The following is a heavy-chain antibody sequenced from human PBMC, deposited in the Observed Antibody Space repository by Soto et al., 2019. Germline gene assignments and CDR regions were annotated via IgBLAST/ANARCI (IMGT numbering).Heavy chain of an antibody. J-gene: IGHJ4*02. V-gene: IGHV3-30*04. CDR1: VFTFTTYA. D-gene: IGHD2-15*01. Sequence: WWSLRLSCSASVFTFTTYAIHWVRQAPGKGLEWVAVISNDGRGKYYADSVKGRFTISRDNSKNTLYLQMNSPRSDDTAVYYCARDQCFGGGRSCYYFDFWGQGTLVTVSS. CDR2: ISNDGRGK. CDR3: ARDQCFGGGRSCYYFDF.